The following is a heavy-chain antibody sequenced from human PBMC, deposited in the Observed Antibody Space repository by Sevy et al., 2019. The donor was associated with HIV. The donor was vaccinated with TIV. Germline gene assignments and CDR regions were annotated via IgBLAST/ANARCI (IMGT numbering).Heavy chain of an antibody. CDR3: ARDLPPSATTVAHFDY. Sequence: GGSLRLSCAASGFSFSSYEMNWVRQAPGKGLEWVSFITSSGRTKHYSDSVRGRFTISRDNAKYSLSLQMNSLRAEDTAISYCARDLPPSATTVAHFDYWGQGTLVTVSS. CDR1: GFSFSSYE. J-gene: IGHJ4*02. D-gene: IGHD4-17*01. V-gene: IGHV3-48*03. CDR2: ITSSGRTK.